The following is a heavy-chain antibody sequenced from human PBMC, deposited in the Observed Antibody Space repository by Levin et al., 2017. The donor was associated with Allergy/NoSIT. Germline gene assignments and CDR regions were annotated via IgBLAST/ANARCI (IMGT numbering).Heavy chain of an antibody. D-gene: IGHD3-22*01. V-gene: IGHV1-18*01. Sequence: ASVKVSCKASGYTFTFYGISWVRQAPGQGLEWMGWISPYNGNTNYAQKLQGRVTMTADTSTSTAYMELRSLRSDDTAVYFCAREMAETAADSFDIWGQGTMVTVSS. CDR3: AREMAETAADSFDI. J-gene: IGHJ3*02. CDR1: GYTFTFYG. CDR2: ISPYNGNT.